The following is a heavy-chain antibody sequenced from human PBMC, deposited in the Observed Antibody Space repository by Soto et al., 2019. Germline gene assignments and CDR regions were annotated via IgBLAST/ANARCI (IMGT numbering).Heavy chain of an antibody. CDR2: ISDSGDRI. J-gene: IGHJ4*01. Sequence: EVQLLESGGTLAQPGGSLRLSCAASEFTFTNYAMSWVRQAPGKGLEWVSSISDSGDRIYYADSVKGRFTISRDNSRNTLFLELNSLRAEDTAVYFCAKDHLSKGIYYFAYWGQGTLVSVSS. CDR3: AKDHLSKGIYYFAY. V-gene: IGHV3-23*01. CDR1: EFTFTNYA.